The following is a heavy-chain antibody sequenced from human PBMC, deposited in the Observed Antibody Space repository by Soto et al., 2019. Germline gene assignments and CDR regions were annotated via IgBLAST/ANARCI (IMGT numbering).Heavy chain of an antibody. CDR2: IYWDDDK. Sequence: QITLKESGPTLVKPTQTLTLTCTFSGFSLSTTSVAVGWIRQPPGKALEWLALIYWDDDKRHSTCLKSRLTITKDTTKNPVVRTTTNMDPVDTATYYCSHIVVAELGYYFDYWGQGTLVTVSS. J-gene: IGHJ4*02. CDR3: SHIVVAELGYYFDY. D-gene: IGHD2-15*01. V-gene: IGHV2-5*02. CDR1: GFSLSTTSVA.